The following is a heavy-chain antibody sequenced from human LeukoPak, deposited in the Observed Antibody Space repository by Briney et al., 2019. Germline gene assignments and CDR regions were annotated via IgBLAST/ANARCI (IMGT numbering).Heavy chain of an antibody. J-gene: IGHJ6*02. CDR3: ARVVTIFGVVAYGMDV. Sequence: PSETLSLTCAVYGGSFSGYYWSWIRQPPGKGLEWIGEINPSGSTNYNPSLKSRVTISVDTSKNQFSLKLSSVTAADTAVYYCARVVTIFGVVAYGMDVWGQGTTVTVSS. D-gene: IGHD3-3*01. CDR2: INPSGST. CDR1: GGSFSGYY. V-gene: IGHV4-34*01.